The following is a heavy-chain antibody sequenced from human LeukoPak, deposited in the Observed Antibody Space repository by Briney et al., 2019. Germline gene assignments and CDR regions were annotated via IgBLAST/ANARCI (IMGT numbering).Heavy chain of an antibody. CDR1: GYTFTHYY. CDR3: VRDRPHNWFDP. Sequence: ASVKVSCKASGYTFTHYYIHWVRQAPGQGLEWMGMFVPSSGSTSYAQKFLGRVTMTRDTSTTTVYMELNRLTSDDTAVYYCVRDRPHNWFDPWGRGTLVTVSS. V-gene: IGHV1-46*01. CDR2: FVPSSGST. J-gene: IGHJ5*02.